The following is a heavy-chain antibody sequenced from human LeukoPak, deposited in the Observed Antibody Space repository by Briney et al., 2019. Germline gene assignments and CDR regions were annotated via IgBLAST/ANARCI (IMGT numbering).Heavy chain of an antibody. Sequence: TGGSLRLSCAASGFTFSSYGMHWVRQAPGKGLEWVAFIRYDGSNKYYADSVKSRFTISRDNSKNTLYLQMNSLRAEDTAVYYCAKDAPSYYYDSSGYFDYWGQGTLVTVSS. V-gene: IGHV3-30*02. CDR2: IRYDGSNK. J-gene: IGHJ4*02. CDR1: GFTFSSYG. CDR3: AKDAPSYYYDSSGYFDY. D-gene: IGHD3-22*01.